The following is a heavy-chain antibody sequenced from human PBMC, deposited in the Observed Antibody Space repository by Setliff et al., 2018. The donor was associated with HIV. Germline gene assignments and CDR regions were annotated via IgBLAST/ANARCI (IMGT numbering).Heavy chain of an antibody. Sequence: SETLSLTCTVSGGSISSSSYYWGWIRQPPGKGLEWIGNIYYNGITHYNPSLESRLSISIDTSKNQFYLQLNSVTAADTSVFYCAREIVRVALDIWGPGTAVTVSS. J-gene: IGHJ3*02. V-gene: IGHV4-39*07. CDR3: AREIVRVALDI. D-gene: IGHD3-16*02. CDR1: GGSISSSSYY. CDR2: IYYNGIT.